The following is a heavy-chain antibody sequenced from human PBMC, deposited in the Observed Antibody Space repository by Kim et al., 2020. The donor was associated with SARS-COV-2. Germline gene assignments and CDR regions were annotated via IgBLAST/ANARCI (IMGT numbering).Heavy chain of an antibody. CDR2: IWYDGSNK. D-gene: IGHD6-13*01. CDR1: GFTFSSYG. CDR3: ARDRTAAAGTRQYYFDY. J-gene: IGHJ4*02. Sequence: GGSLRLSCAASGFTFSSYGMHWVRQAPGKGLEWVAVIWYDGSNKYYADSVKGRFTISRDNSKNTLYLQMNSLRAEDTAVYYCARDRTAAAGTRQYYFDYWGQGTLVTVSS. V-gene: IGHV3-33*01.